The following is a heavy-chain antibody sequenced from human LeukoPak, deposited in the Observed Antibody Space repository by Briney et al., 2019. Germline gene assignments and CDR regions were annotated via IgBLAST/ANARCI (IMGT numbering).Heavy chain of an antibody. Sequence: KTSDTLSLTCAVYGGSFSGHYWSWIRQPPGKGLEWIGEINHSGSTNYNPSLKSRVTISVDTSKNQFSLKLSSVTAADTAVYYCARCRGKFDYWGQGTLVTVSS. V-gene: IGHV4-34*01. CDR1: GGSFSGHY. CDR2: INHSGST. D-gene: IGHD3-10*01. CDR3: ARCRGKFDY. J-gene: IGHJ4*02.